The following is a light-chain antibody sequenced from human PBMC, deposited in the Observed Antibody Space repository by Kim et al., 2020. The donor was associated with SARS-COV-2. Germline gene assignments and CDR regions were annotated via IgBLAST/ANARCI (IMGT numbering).Light chain of an antibody. Sequence: SLSPGERATLSCRASESVSTYLAWFQQKPGQAPRLLIYDASTRATDVPARFSGSGSGTDFTLTISSLEPEDFAVYYCQQRNNWLTFGGGTKVDIK. V-gene: IGKV3-11*01. CDR3: QQRNNWLT. CDR2: DAS. CDR1: ESVSTY. J-gene: IGKJ4*01.